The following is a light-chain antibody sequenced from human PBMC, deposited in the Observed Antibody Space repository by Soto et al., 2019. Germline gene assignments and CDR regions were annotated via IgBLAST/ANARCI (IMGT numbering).Light chain of an antibody. J-gene: IGLJ2*01. CDR3: ISYADTDRVI. Sequence: QSALTQPPSASGSPGQSVTISCTGTSSDVGGYSFVSWYQQRPGKAPKLMIYDVTKRPSGVPDRFSASKSGNTASLTVSGLQAADEADYFCISYADTDRVIFGGGTKVTVL. CDR1: SSDVGGYSF. V-gene: IGLV2-8*01. CDR2: DVT.